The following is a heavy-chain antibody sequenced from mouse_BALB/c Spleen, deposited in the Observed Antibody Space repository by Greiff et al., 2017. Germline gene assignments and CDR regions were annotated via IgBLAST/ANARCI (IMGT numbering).Heavy chain of an antibody. CDR1: GYSITSDYA. CDR3: ARPLTYYYAMDY. CDR2: ISYSGST. Sequence: ESGPGLVKPSQSLSLTCTVTGYSITSDYAWNWIRQFPGNKLEWMGYISYSGSTSYNPSLKSRISITRDTSKNQFFLQLNSVTTEDTATYYCARPLTYYYAMDYWGQGTSVTVSS. J-gene: IGHJ4*01. V-gene: IGHV3-2*02.